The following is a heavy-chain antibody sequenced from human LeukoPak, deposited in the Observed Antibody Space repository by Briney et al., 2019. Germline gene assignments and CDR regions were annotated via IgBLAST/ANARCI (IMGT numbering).Heavy chain of an antibody. CDR3: ARGRQSDSNFDY. J-gene: IGHJ4*02. CDR1: GGSVSSGSYS. CDR2: LYYSGST. V-gene: IGHV4-61*01. Sequence: RPSETLSLTCTVSGGSVSSGSYSWSWIRQPPGKGLEWIGYLYYSGSTRYNPSLKRRVTISVDTSKNQFSLKLSSVTAADTAVYYCARGRQSDSNFDYWGQGTLVTVSS.